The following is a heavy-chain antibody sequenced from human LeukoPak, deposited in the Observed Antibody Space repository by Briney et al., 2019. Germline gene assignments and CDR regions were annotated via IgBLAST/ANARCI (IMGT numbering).Heavy chain of an antibody. D-gene: IGHD5-12*01. CDR1: GFTFSSYS. CDR3: ARGGYSGYDSLGTYMDV. Sequence: PGGSLRLSCAASGFTFSSYSMNWVRQAPGKGLEWVSYISSSSSTIYYADSVKDQFTISRDNAKNSLYLQMNSLRAEDAAVYYCARGGYSGYDSLGTYMDVWGKGTTVTVSS. J-gene: IGHJ6*03. V-gene: IGHV3-48*01. CDR2: ISSSSSTI.